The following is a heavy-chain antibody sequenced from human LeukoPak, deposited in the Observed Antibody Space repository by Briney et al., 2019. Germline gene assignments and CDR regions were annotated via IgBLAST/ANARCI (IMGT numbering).Heavy chain of an antibody. CDR1: GFTFSSYS. D-gene: IGHD6-13*01. V-gene: IGHV3-21*01. CDR2: ISSSSSYI. Sequence: NPGGSLRLSCAASGFTFSSYSMNWVRQAPGKGLEWVSSISSSSSYIYYADSVKGRFTISRDNAKNSLYLQMNSLRAEDTAVYYCARVRAYSGSWDHSSYFDYWGQGTLVTVSS. J-gene: IGHJ4*02. CDR3: ARVRAYSGSWDHSSYFDY.